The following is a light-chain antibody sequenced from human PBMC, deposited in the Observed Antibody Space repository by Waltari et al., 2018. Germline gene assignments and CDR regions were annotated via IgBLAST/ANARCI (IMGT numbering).Light chain of an antibody. V-gene: IGKV1D-16*01. CDR3: HQYNSAPPT. CDR1: QDISTW. J-gene: IGKJ3*01. Sequence: DVQMTQSPSSLSASVGDRVTITCRASQDISTWLAWYQQKPGKAPKLLIYKASSLQSRVPSRFSGSGSGTDFTLTISSLQPEDFATYHCHQYNSAPPTFGPGTKLDVK. CDR2: KAS.